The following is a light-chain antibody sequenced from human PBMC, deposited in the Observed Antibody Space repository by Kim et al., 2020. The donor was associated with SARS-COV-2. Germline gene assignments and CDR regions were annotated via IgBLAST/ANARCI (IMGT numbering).Light chain of an antibody. Sequence: CQWERDTLTCRARQSLSGNLAGYQQKPGQAPRLLIYDASTRATDIPARFSGSGSGTEFTLTISSRQSEDFAVYYCQQYGNWPPRYTLGQGTKLEI. J-gene: IGKJ2*01. CDR3: QQYGNWPPRYT. V-gene: IGKV3-15*01. CDR2: DAS. CDR1: QSLSGN.